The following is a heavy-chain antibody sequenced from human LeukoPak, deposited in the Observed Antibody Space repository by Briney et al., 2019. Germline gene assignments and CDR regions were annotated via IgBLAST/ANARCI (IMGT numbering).Heavy chain of an antibody. CDR1: GGSISSYY. V-gene: IGHV4-4*07. CDR3: ATTRIAARRVPVYYYYMDV. J-gene: IGHJ6*03. CDR2: IYTSGST. Sequence: SETPSLTCTVSGGSISSYYWSWIRQPAGKGLEWIGRIYTSGSTNYNPSLKSRVTMSVDTSKNQFSLKLSSVTAADTVVYYCATTRIAARRVPVYYYYMDVWGKGTTVTVSS. D-gene: IGHD6-6*01.